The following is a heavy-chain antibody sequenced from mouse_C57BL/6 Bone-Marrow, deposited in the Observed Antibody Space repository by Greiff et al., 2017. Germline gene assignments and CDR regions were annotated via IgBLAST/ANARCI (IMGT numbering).Heavy chain of an antibody. CDR2: IDPETGGT. J-gene: IGHJ2*01. V-gene: IGHV1-15*01. D-gene: IGHD1-1*01. CDR3: TTTVFDY. CDR1: GYTFTDYE. Sequence: VQLQESGAELVRPGASVTLSCKASGYTFTDYEMHWVKQTPVHGLEWIGAIDPETGGTAYNQKFKGKAILTSDKSSSTAYMELRSLTSEDTAVYYCTTTVFDYWGQGTTRTVSS.